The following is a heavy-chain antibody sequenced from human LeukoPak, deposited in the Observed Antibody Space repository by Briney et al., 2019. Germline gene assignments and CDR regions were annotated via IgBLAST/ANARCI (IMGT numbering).Heavy chain of an antibody. CDR3: ARGPSFSDSLYYYYYYMDV. D-gene: IGHD2-21*02. V-gene: IGHV1-18*01. J-gene: IGHJ6*03. CDR2: ISPYNGDR. Sequence: ASVKVSCKASGYTFTTYGISWVRQAPGQGLELMGWISPYNGDRNYAQKLQGRVTMTADTSTSTAYMELRSLRDDDTAVYFCARGPSFSDSLYYYYYYMDVWAKGTAVTVSS. CDR1: GYTFTTYG.